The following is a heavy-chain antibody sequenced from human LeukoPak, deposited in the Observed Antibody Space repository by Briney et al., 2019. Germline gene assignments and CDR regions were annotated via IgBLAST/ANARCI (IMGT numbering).Heavy chain of an antibody. J-gene: IGHJ4*02. V-gene: IGHV1-8*01. CDR3: AGGYCSSTSCSEPMGFDY. CDR2: MNPNSGNT. Sequence: ASVKVSCKASGYTFTSYDINWVRQATGQGLEWMGWMNPNSGNTGYAQKFQGRVTMTRNTSISTAYMELSSLRSEDTAVYYCAGGYCSSTSCSEPMGFDYWGQGTLVTVSS. D-gene: IGHD2-2*01. CDR1: GYTFTSYD.